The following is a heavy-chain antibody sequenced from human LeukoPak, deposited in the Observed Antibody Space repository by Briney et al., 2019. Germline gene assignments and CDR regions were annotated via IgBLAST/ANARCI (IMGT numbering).Heavy chain of an antibody. CDR3: ARARHYDSSGYQYYYYYYMDV. CDR2: IKQDGSEK. J-gene: IGHJ6*03. D-gene: IGHD3-22*01. V-gene: IGHV3-7*01. Sequence: GGSLRLSCAASGFTFSSYWMSWARQAPGKGLEWVANIKQDGSEKYYVDSVKGRFTISRDNAKNSLYLQMNSLRAEDTAVYYCARARHYDSSGYQYYYYYYMDVWGKGTTVTISS. CDR1: GFTFSSYW.